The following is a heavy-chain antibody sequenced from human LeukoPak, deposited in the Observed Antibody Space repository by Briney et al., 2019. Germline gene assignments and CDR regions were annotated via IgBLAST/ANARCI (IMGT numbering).Heavy chain of an antibody. D-gene: IGHD3-3*01. CDR3: ARSNDFWSHFDL. CDR1: GGSFSGYY. CDR2: INHSGST. Sequence: SETLSLTCAVYGGSFSGYYWSWIRQPPGKGLEWIGEINHSGSTNYNPSLKSRVTISVDTSKNQFSLKLSSVTAADTAVYYCARSNDFWSHFDLWGRGTLVTVSS. V-gene: IGHV4-34*01. J-gene: IGHJ2*01.